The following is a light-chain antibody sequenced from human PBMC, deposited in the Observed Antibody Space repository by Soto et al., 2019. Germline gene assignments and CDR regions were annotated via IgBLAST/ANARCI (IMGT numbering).Light chain of an antibody. CDR1: QDVGSN. CDR3: LQYNSWPRT. V-gene: IGKV3-15*01. J-gene: IGKJ1*01. Sequence: EIVMTQSPATLSVSPGERATLSCRASQDVGSNLAWYQQKPGQAPRLIMYGVSTRATGIPARFSDSGSGTEFTLTISSLQSEDFAVYYCLQYNSWPRTFGQGTKVDIK. CDR2: GVS.